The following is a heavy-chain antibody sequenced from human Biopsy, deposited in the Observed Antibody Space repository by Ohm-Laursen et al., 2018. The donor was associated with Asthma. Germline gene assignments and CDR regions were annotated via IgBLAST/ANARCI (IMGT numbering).Heavy chain of an antibody. CDR3: ARGRGYCRDGNCYNYYFEN. Sequence: TLSLTCTVSGGSINIGDYYRSWIRHHPGSGLEWIGYIDYSGTTYYNPSLKSRVSLSPDTSKNQFSLRLSSLTAADTAVYYCARGRGYCRDGNCYNYYFENWGQGTLVTVSS. J-gene: IGHJ4*02. D-gene: IGHD2-15*01. V-gene: IGHV4-31*03. CDR2: IDYSGTT. CDR1: GGSINIGDYY.